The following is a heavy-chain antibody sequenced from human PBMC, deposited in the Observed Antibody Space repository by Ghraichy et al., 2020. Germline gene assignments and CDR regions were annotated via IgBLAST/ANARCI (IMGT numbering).Heavy chain of an antibody. D-gene: IGHD3-22*01. CDR1: GFTFSNYA. J-gene: IGHJ4*02. V-gene: IGHV3-64D*06. CDR2: ISSNGLST. CDR3: VKGSYDSSGYYYMNYFDY. Sequence: GSLNISCSASGFTFSNYAMHWVRQAPGKGLEYVSSISSNGLSTYYADSVKGRFTISRDNSKNTLYFQMSSLRGEDTAVYYCVKGSYDSSGYYYMNYFDYWGQGTLVTVSS.